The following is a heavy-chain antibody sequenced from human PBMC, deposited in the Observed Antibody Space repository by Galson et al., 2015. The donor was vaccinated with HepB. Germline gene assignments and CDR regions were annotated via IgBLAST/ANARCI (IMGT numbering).Heavy chain of an antibody. CDR2: ISGTGGST. V-gene: IGHV3-23*01. J-gene: IGHJ4*02. CDR3: AKDPLRFGERPLLGYFDY. CDR1: GFTFSSYA. D-gene: IGHD3-10*01. Sequence: SLRLSCAASGFTFSSYAMSWVRQAPGKGLEWVSAISGTGGSTYYADSVKGRFTISRDNPKNTLYLQMNSLRAEDTAVYYCAKDPLRFGERPLLGYFDYWGQGTLVTVSS.